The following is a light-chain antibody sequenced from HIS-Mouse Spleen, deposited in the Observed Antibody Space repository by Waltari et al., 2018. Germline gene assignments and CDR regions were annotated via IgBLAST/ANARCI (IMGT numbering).Light chain of an antibody. V-gene: IGLV3-10*01. CDR2: EDR. Sequence: SYELTQPPSVSVSPGQTASITCSGDALPKKYAYWYQQKSGQAPVLVIYEDRKRPAGMPERFSGSSSGTMATLTISGDQVEDEADYYCYSTDSSGNHRVFGGGTKLTVL. CDR1: ALPKKY. CDR3: YSTDSSGNHRV. J-gene: IGLJ2*01.